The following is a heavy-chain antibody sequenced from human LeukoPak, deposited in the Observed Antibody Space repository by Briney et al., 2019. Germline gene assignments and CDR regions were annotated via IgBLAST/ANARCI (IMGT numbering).Heavy chain of an antibody. CDR3: ARDGRKPSPSWFGELPYYFDY. V-gene: IGHV3-53*01. J-gene: IGHJ4*02. D-gene: IGHD3-10*01. CDR1: GFTVSSNY. CDR2: IYSGGST. Sequence: SGGSLRLSCAASGFTVSSNYMSWVRQAPGKGLEWVSVIYSGGSTYYADSVKGRFTISRDNSKNTLYLQMNSLRAEDTAVYYCARDGRKPSPSWFGELPYYFDYWGQGTLVTVSS.